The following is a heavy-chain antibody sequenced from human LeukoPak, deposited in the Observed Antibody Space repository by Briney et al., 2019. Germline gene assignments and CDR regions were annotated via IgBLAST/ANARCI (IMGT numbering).Heavy chain of an antibody. CDR1: GFTFSSYA. CDR3: AGEDYYDSSGHPGWDY. J-gene: IGHJ4*02. V-gene: IGHV3-30-3*01. CDR2: ISYDGSNK. D-gene: IGHD3-22*01. Sequence: GRSLRLSCAASGFTFSSYAMHWVRQAPGKGLEWVAVISYDGSNKYYADSVKGRFTTSRDNSKNTLYLQMNSLRAEDTAVYYCAGEDYYDSSGHPGWDYWGQGTLVTVSS.